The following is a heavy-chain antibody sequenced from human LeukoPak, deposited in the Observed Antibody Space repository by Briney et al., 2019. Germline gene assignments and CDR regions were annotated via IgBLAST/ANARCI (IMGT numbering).Heavy chain of an antibody. V-gene: IGHV3-43*02. D-gene: IGHD6-13*01. CDR2: ISGDGGST. CDR1: GFTFDYYA. CDR3: AQDKGGSSWYYLDS. Sequence: GGSLRLSCAASGFTFDYYAMHWVRQAPGKGLEWVSLISGDGGSTYYTDSVKGRFTITRDNSKNSLYLQMNSLRTEDTALYYCAQDKGGSSWYYLDSWGQGTLVTVSS. J-gene: IGHJ4*02.